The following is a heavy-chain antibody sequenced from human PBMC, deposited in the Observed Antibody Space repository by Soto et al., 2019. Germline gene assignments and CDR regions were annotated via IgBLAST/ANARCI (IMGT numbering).Heavy chain of an antibody. D-gene: IGHD2-15*01. J-gene: IGHJ6*03. CDR1: GGSFSGYY. CDR2: INHSGST. V-gene: IGHV4-34*01. CDR3: ARGRGYCSGGSCYSNNYYYYYMDV. Sequence: QVQLQQWGAGLLKPSETLSLTCAVYGGSFSGYYWSWIGQPPGKGLEWIGEINHSGSTNYNPSLKRRVTLSVDTSKNQFTLKLSSVTAEDTAVYYCARGRGYCSGGSCYSNNYYYYYMDVWGKGTTVTVSS.